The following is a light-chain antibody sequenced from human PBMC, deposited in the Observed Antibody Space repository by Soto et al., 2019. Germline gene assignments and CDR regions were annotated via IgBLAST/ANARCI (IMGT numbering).Light chain of an antibody. J-gene: IGLJ3*02. V-gene: IGLV2-14*01. CDR3: SSYTSSSTWV. Sequence: QSVLTQPASVSGSPGQSITISCTGTSSDVGAYNYVSWYQQHPGKAPKLMIYEVRNRHSGVSDRFSGSRSGNTASLTISGLQAEAESDYYCSSYTSSSTWVFGGGTKLTVL. CDR2: EVR. CDR1: SSDVGAYNY.